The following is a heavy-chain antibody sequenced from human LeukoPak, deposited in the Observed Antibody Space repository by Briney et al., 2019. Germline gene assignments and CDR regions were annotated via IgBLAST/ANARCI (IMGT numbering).Heavy chain of an antibody. J-gene: IGHJ4*02. CDR2: IRQDGSDK. CDR1: GFTFSGYW. D-gene: IGHD6-19*01. Sequence: GGSLRLSCAASGFTFSGYWMNWVRQAPGKGLEWVANIRQDGSDKYYVDSVKGRFTISRDNAKNSLYLQMHSLRAEDTAVYYCARSAYSSGCLGYWGQGTLVTVSS. CDR3: ARSAYSSGCLGY. V-gene: IGHV3-7*01.